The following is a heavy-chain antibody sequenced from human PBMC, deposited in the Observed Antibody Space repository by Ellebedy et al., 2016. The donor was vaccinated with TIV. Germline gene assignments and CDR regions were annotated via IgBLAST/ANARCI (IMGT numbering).Heavy chain of an antibody. J-gene: IGHJ3*02. CDR2: IYGGGTT. V-gene: IGHV3-53*01. Sequence: GESLKISCAASGFTVTSNYMSWVRQAPGKGLEWVSAIYGGGTTYYADSVKGRFTFSRDNSRNTLYLQMNSLRAEDTAVYYCARGVLGASYAFDIWGQGTMVTVSS. CDR3: ARGVLGASYAFDI. D-gene: IGHD4/OR15-4a*01. CDR1: GFTVTSNY.